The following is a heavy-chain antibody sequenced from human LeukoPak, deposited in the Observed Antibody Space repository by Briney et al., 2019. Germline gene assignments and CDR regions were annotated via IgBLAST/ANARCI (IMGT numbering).Heavy chain of an antibody. D-gene: IGHD5-24*01. Sequence: GGSVRPSCTASGFTFRNYPMHWVRQAPGKGLVWVSRINTDGTTTNYADSVKGRFTISRDNAKDTLYLQMNSLRAEDTAVYYCVRTYNGDYWGQGTLVTVSS. V-gene: IGHV3-74*01. J-gene: IGHJ4*02. CDR3: VRTYNGDY. CDR2: INTDGTTT. CDR1: GFTFRNYP.